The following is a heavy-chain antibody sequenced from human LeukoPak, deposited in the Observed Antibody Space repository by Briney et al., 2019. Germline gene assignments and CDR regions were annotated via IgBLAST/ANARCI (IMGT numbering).Heavy chain of an antibody. J-gene: IGHJ5*02. Sequence: PSETLSLTCTVSGGSISSYYWSWIRQPPGKGLEWIGYIYTSGSTNYNPSLKSRVAISVDTSKNQFSLKLSSVTAADTAVYYCARRSSSSEFDPWGQGTLVTVSS. CDR1: GGSISSYY. CDR2: IYTSGST. V-gene: IGHV4-4*09. D-gene: IGHD6-6*01. CDR3: ARRSSSSEFDP.